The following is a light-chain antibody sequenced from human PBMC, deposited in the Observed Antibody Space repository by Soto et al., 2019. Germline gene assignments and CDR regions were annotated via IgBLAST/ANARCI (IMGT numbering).Light chain of an antibody. CDR3: QQDGSSPPFN. CDR2: GAS. CDR1: QSVSSSY. J-gene: IGKJ5*01. Sequence: EIVLTQSPGTLSLSPGERATLSCRASQSVSSSYLAWYQQKPGQAPRLLIYGASSRATGIPDRFSGSGCGTDFTFSISRLEAVDFAVYYCQQDGSSPPFNFGQGTRLESK. V-gene: IGKV3-20*01.